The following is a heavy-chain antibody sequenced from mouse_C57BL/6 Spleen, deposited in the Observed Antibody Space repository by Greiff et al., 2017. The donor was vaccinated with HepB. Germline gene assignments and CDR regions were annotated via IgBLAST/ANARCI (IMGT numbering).Heavy chain of an antibody. CDR3: TRWGIYYYGSSRYFDV. D-gene: IGHD1-1*01. CDR2: IDPETGGT. CDR1: GYTFTDYE. V-gene: IGHV1-15*01. J-gene: IGHJ1*03. Sequence: VQLQQSGAELVRPGASVTLSCKASGYTFTDYEMHWVKQTPVHGLEWIGAIDPETGGTAYNQKFKGKAILTADKSSSTAYMELRSLTSDDSAVSYCTRWGIYYYGSSRYFDVWGTGTTVTVSS.